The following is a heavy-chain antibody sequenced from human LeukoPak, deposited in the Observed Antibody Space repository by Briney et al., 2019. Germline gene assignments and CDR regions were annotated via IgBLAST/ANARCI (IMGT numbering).Heavy chain of an antibody. CDR2: VYYTGST. Sequence: SETLSLTCTVSGGSLSSFYWSWIRQPPGKGLGWIGNVYYTGSTNYNPSLKSRVSISVDTSKNQFSLKLTSVTAADTAVYYCANSLGSKNAFHIWGQGTMVTVSS. D-gene: IGHD4-11*01. J-gene: IGHJ3*02. V-gene: IGHV4-59*08. CDR1: GGSLSSFY. CDR3: ANSLGSKNAFHI.